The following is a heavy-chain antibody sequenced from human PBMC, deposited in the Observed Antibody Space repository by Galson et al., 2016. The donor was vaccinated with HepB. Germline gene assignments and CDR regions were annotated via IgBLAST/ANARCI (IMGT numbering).Heavy chain of an antibody. Sequence: ATLSLSCAVYGGSFSDYYWCWIRQPPGKGLEWVGEINHSGTINYNPSLQSRVTISVDTSKNQFSLNLGSVTAADTAVYYCARRTVVPTAGNWFDPWGQGTLVTVSS. CDR1: GGSFSDYY. CDR2: INHSGTI. CDR3: ARRTVVPTAGNWFDP. D-gene: IGHD2-2*01. V-gene: IGHV4-34*01. J-gene: IGHJ5*02.